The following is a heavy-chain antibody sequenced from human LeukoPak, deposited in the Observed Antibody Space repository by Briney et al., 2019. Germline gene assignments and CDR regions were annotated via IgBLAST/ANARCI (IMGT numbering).Heavy chain of an antibody. CDR1: GFTFSSYS. D-gene: IGHD3-9*01. J-gene: IGHJ4*02. V-gene: IGHV3-21*01. CDR3: ARVKLVLRYFDWLPSAPFDY. Sequence: PGGSLRLSCAASGFTFSSYSMNWVRQAPGKGLEWVSSISSSSSYIYYADSVKGRFTISRDNAKNSLYLQMNSLRAEDTAVYYCARVKLVLRYFDWLPSAPFDYWGQGTLVTVSS. CDR2: ISSSSSYI.